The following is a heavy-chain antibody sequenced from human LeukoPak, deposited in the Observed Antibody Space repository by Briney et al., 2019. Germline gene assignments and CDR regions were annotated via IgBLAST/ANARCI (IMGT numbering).Heavy chain of an antibody. D-gene: IGHD2-15*01. CDR2: ISSSGSTI. Sequence: NPGGSLRLSCAASGFTFSDYYMSWIRQAPGKGLEWVSCISSSGSTIYYADSVKGRFTISRDNAKNSLYLQMNSLRAEDTAVYCCARVRDCSGGSCYHFDYWGQGTLVTVSS. V-gene: IGHV3-11*01. CDR3: ARVRDCSGGSCYHFDY. J-gene: IGHJ4*02. CDR1: GFTFSDYY.